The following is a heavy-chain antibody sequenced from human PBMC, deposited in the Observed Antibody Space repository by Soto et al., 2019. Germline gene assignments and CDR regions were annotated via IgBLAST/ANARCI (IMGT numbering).Heavy chain of an antibody. CDR1: GFNFSNYA. CDR2: ISGSGRGSRP. V-gene: IGHV3-23*01. Sequence: LRLSCVESGFNFSNYAVAWVRQAPGKGLEWVSSISGSGRGSRPYYADSVQGRFTISRDHSKNIVSLQMDSLRVDGTAVYYCTRERSLVSFLFDYWGPGTLVTVSS. CDR3: TRERSLVSFLFDY. D-gene: IGHD3-16*01. J-gene: IGHJ4*02.